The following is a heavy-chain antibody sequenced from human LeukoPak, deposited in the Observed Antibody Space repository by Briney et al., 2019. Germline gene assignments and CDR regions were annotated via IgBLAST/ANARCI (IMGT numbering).Heavy chain of an antibody. CDR2: IYTSGST. V-gene: IGHV4-61*02. J-gene: IGHJ6*03. Sequence: SETLSLTCTVSGGSISTDSYYWSWIRQPPGKGLEWIGRIYTSGSTNYNPSLKSRVTISVDTSKNQFSLKLSSVTAADTAVYYCARSGADIVVVPAAMSYYYYYYMDVWGKGTRSPSP. D-gene: IGHD2-2*01. CDR1: GGSISTDSYY. CDR3: ARSGADIVVVPAAMSYYYYYYMDV.